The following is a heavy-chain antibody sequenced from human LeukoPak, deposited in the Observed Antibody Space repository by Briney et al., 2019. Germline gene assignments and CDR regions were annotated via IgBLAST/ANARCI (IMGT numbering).Heavy chain of an antibody. CDR3: ARGSSHFDK. CDR2: INRG. CDR1: GGALSDYY. J-gene: IGHJ4*02. V-gene: IGHV4-34*01. Sequence: SGAPFPTPAVPGGALSDYYWTWVRPAPGKGLEWIGEINRGDYNPSLKSRVTISVDTSKNQFSLKLTSVTAADTGVYYCARGSSHFDKWGQGTLVTVSS.